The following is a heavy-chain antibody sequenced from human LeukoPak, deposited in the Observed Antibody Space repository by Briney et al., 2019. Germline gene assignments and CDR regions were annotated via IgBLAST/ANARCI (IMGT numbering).Heavy chain of an antibody. CDR2: INPNSGGR. J-gene: IGHJ4*02. Sequence: GASVKVSCKASGYTFTGYYMHWVRQAPGQGLEWMGWINPNSGGRNYAQKFQGRVTMTRDTSISTAYMELSRLRSDDTAVYYCARDRPMYYYDSSGYWEFDYWGQGTLVTVSS. D-gene: IGHD3-22*01. CDR1: GYTFTGYY. CDR3: ARDRPMYYYDSSGYWEFDY. V-gene: IGHV1-2*02.